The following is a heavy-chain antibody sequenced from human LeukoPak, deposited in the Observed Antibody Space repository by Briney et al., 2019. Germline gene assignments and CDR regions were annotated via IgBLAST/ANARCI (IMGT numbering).Heavy chain of an antibody. CDR3: ARGSVWGSYPNWFDP. CDR2: IYTSGST. J-gene: IGHJ5*02. D-gene: IGHD3-16*02. Sequence: PSETLSLTCTVSGGSISSYYWSRIRQPAGKGLEWIGRIYTSGSTNYNPSLKSRVTMSVDTSKNQFSLKLSSVTAADTAVYYCARGSVWGSYPNWFDPWGQGTLVTVSS. V-gene: IGHV4-4*07. CDR1: GGSISSYY.